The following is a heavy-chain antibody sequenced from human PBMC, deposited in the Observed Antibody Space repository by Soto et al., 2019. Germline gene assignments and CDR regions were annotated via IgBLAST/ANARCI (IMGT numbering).Heavy chain of an antibody. Sequence: SETLSLTCGVSGGSVSSGNYYWTWIRQTPGNGLEWIGFVDYTGGTDYNPSLKSRVTISSDTSKNQFSLNLRFVTAADTAVYYCARGVLFWGRGTLVTVSS. J-gene: IGHJ4*02. CDR1: GGSVSSGNYY. D-gene: IGHD3-16*01. V-gene: IGHV4-61*01. CDR2: VDYTGGT. CDR3: ARGVLF.